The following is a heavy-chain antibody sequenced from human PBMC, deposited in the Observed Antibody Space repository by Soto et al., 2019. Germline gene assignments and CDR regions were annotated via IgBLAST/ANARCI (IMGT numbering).Heavy chain of an antibody. CDR2: IYPGDSDT. V-gene: IGHV5-51*01. CDR1: GYSFTSYW. D-gene: IGHD3-22*01. J-gene: IGHJ5*02. CDR3: ARHYDSSGYPSGGFDP. Sequence: EVQLVQSGAEVKKPGESLKISCKGSGYSFTSYWIGWVRQMPGKGLEWMGIIYPGDSDTRYSPSFQGQVTISADKSISTAYLQWSSLKASDTAMYYCARHYDSSGYPSGGFDPWGQGPLVTVSS.